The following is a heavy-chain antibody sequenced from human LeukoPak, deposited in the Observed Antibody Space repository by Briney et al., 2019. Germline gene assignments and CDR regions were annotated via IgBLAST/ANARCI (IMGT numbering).Heavy chain of an antibody. CDR1: GGSISSGRYY. D-gene: IGHD3-9*01. CDR3: ARGAGPYYYDRNSYKSV. J-gene: IGHJ4*02. V-gene: IGHV4-61*02. Sequence: SQTLSLTCNVSGGSISSGRYYWSWIRQPAGKGLEWIGRIYTSGSTNYNPSLKSRVFMSIDTSNSQFSLKLSSVTAADTGVYYCARGAGPYYYDRNSYKSVWGQGALVTVSS. CDR2: IYTSGST.